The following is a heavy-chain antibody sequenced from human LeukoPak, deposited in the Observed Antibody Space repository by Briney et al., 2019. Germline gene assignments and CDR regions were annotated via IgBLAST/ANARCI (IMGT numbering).Heavy chain of an antibody. CDR3: ARRGRGLRFDY. CDR2: IYYSGST. D-gene: IGHD3-16*01. Sequence: SETLSLTCTVSGGSISSYYWSWIRQPPGKGLGWIGYIYYSGSTNYNPSLKSRVTISVDTSKNQFSLKLSSVTAADTAVYYCARRGRGLRFDYWGQGTLVTVSS. J-gene: IGHJ4*02. V-gene: IGHV4-59*08. CDR1: GGSISSYY.